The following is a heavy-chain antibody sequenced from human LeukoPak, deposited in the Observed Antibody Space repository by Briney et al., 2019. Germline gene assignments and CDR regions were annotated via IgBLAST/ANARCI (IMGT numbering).Heavy chain of an antibody. CDR2: ISYDGSNK. Sequence: TGGSLRLSCAASGFTFSSYAMHWVRQAPGKGLEWVAVISYDGSNKYYADSVKGRFTISRDNSKNTLHLQMNSLGPEDTAVYYCASARGSGNYYSPNDYWGQGTLVTVSS. V-gene: IGHV3-30-3*01. CDR1: GFTFSSYA. D-gene: IGHD3-10*01. CDR3: ASARGSGNYYSPNDY. J-gene: IGHJ4*02.